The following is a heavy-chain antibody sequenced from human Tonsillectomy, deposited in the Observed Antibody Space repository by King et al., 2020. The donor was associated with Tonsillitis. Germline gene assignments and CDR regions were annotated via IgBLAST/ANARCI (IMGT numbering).Heavy chain of an antibody. J-gene: IGHJ3*01. CDR1: GFTFSSYT. CDR3: AKDDWYSDPAHAYDL. CDR2: XXRXSEXI. D-gene: IGHD3-9*01. Sequence: VQLVESGGGLVKPGGSLRLSCATSGFTFSSYTMNWVRQAPGKGLEWVXXXXRXSEXIFYADSVKGRFTISKDNAKSSLFLQMNSLRAEDTAVDYCAKDDWYSDPAHAYDLWGQGTMVTVSS. V-gene: IGHV3-21*01.